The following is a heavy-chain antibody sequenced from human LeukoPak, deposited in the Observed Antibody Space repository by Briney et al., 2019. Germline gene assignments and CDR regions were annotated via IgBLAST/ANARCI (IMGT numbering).Heavy chain of an antibody. CDR1: GFTFSSYA. D-gene: IGHD4-17*01. Sequence: PGGSLRLSCAASGFTFSSYAMSWVRQAPGKGLEWVSAISNSDGSTYYADSVKGRFTISRDNSKNTLYLQMNSLRAEDTAVYYCAKDPYGDYTHYFDYWGQGTLVTVSS. J-gene: IGHJ4*02. CDR2: ISNSDGST. V-gene: IGHV3-23*01. CDR3: AKDPYGDYTHYFDY.